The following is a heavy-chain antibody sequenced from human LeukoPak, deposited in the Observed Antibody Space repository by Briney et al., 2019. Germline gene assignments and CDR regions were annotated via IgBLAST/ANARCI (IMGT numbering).Heavy chain of an antibody. D-gene: IGHD1-26*01. CDR1: GGSISSGGYY. CDR2: IYYSGST. V-gene: IGHV4-31*03. Sequence: SETLSLTCTVSGGSISSGGYYWSWIRQHPGKGLEWIGYIYYSGSTYYNPSLKSRVTISVDTSKNQFSLKLSSVTAADTAVYYCARGWDGSYVFDYWGQGTLVTVSS. J-gene: IGHJ4*02. CDR3: ARGWDGSYVFDY.